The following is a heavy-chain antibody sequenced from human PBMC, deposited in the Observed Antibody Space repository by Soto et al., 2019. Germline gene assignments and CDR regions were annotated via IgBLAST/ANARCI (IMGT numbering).Heavy chain of an antibody. CDR1: GGSMRNYF. CDR2: IHYSGTT. Sequence: SETLSLTCTVSGGSMRNYFLTWIRQPPGKGLEWTGYIHYSGTTSFFPSYNPSLRSRVTISEDTSKNQFSLKLLSVTTADTAVYFCAAGEASSRNLAPYYLDFWGQGTLVIVSS. D-gene: IGHD6-13*01. CDR3: AAGEASSRNLAPYYLDF. J-gene: IGHJ4*02. V-gene: IGHV4-59*01.